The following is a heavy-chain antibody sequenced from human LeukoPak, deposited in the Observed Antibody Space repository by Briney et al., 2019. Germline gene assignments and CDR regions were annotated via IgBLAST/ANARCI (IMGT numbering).Heavy chain of an antibody. CDR1: GLIFSSSA. J-gene: IGHJ4*02. V-gene: IGHV3-23*01. CDR3: HYYDSSGYDFEDY. CDR2: ITGSGGTT. Sequence: TGGSLRLSCAASGLIFSSSAMSWVRQAPGKGLQWVSSITGSGGTTHYADSVKGRFTISRDNAKNSLYLQMNSLRDEDTAVYYCHYYDSSGYDFEDYWVQGTLVTVSS. D-gene: IGHD3-22*01.